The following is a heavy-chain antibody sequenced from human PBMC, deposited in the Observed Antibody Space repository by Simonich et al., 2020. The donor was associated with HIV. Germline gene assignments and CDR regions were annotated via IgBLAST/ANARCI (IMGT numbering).Heavy chain of an antibody. Sequence: EVQLVESGGGLVKPGGSLRLSCAASGFTFSSYTRNWVRQAPGKGLGWVQSNKRRSSYIYCAASGKGRCTISRDNAKNSLYLQMNSLSAEDTAVYYCARDRSSGWSHNWFDPWGQGILVTVSS. V-gene: IGHV3-21*01. J-gene: IGHJ5*02. D-gene: IGHD6-19*01. CDR2: NKRRSSYI. CDR1: GFTFSSYT. CDR3: ARDRSSGWSHNWFDP.